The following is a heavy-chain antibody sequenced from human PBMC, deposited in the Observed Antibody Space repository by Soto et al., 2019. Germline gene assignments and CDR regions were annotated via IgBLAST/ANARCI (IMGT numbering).Heavy chain of an antibody. Sequence: PGESLKISCKGSGYSFTSYWIGWVRQMPGKGLEWMGIIYPGDSDTRYSPSFQGQVTISADKSISTAYLQWSSLKASDTAMYYCARHLLFRVLEWSPHNAFDFWGQGTRVTLSS. CDR3: ARHLLFRVLEWSPHNAFDF. D-gene: IGHD3-3*01. CDR2: IYPGDSDT. J-gene: IGHJ3*01. V-gene: IGHV5-51*01. CDR1: GYSFTSYW.